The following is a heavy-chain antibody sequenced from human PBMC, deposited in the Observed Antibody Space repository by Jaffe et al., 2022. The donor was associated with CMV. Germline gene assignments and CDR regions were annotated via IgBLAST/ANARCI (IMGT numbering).Heavy chain of an antibody. J-gene: IGHJ4*02. CDR3: AHSTLKAPLQPLDY. D-gene: IGHD5-18*01. Sequence: EVQLLESGGGLVQPGGSLRLSCAASGFTFSSYAMSWVRQAPGKGLEWVSAISGSGGSTYYADSVKGRFTISRDNSKNTLYLQMNSLRAEDTAVYYCAHSTLKAPLQPLDYWGQGTLVTVSS. CDR1: GFTFSSYA. CDR2: ISGSGGST. V-gene: IGHV3-23*01.